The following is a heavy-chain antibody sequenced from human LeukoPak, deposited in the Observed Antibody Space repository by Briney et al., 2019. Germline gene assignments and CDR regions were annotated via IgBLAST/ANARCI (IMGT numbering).Heavy chain of an antibody. Sequence: ASVKVSCKASGYTFTGYYMHWVRQAPGQGLEWMGWINPNSGGTNYAQKFQGWVTMTRDTSISTAYMELSRLRSDDTAVYYCARGGGYDFWSGPLNWFDPWGQGTLATVSS. CDR1: GYTFTGYY. V-gene: IGHV1-2*04. D-gene: IGHD3-3*01. CDR3: ARGGGYDFWSGPLNWFDP. CDR2: INPNSGGT. J-gene: IGHJ5*02.